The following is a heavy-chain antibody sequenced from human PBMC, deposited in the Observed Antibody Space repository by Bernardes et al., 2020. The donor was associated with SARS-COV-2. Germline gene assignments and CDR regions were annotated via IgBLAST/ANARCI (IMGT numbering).Heavy chain of an antibody. CDR2: ISTNSGKT. D-gene: IGHD1-1*01. CDR3: ARDREHRFDY. J-gene: IGHJ4*02. Sequence: ASVKVSCKASGYSFTSNGISWVRQAPGQGLEGMGWISTNSGKTKYVGRLQDRLTMTTDTSTRTAYMELRSLRSDDTAVYYCARDREHRFDYWGQG. V-gene: IGHV1-18*01. CDR1: GYSFTSNG.